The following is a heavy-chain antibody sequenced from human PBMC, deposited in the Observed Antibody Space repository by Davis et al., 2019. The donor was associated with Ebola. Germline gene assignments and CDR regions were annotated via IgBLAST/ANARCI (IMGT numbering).Heavy chain of an antibody. CDR3: AREVTGTPFSFDY. CDR1: GGSFSGYY. J-gene: IGHJ4*02. CDR2: INHSGST. Sequence: MPSETLSLTCAVYGGSFSGYYWSWIRQPPGKGLAWIGEINHSGSTNYNPSLKSRVTISVDTSKNQFSLKLSSVTAADTAVYYCAREVTGTPFSFDYWGQGTLVTVSS. D-gene: IGHD1-7*01. V-gene: IGHV4-34*01.